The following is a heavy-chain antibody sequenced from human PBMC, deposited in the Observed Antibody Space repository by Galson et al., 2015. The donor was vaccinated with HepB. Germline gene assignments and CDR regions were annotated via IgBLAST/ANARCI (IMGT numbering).Heavy chain of an antibody. J-gene: IGHJ3*02. CDR1: GGTFNSIG. CDR3: ARDCPSVTLIRGVLGGDAFDI. D-gene: IGHD3-10*01. Sequence: SVKVSCKASGGTFNSIGISWVRQAPGHGLEWMGGIIPVSLTTNYAQNFQGRVTITADDSTSTVYVELSRLRSDDTAIYYCARDCPSVTLIRGVLGGDAFDIWGQGTLVIVSS. CDR2: IIPVSLTT. V-gene: IGHV1-69*13.